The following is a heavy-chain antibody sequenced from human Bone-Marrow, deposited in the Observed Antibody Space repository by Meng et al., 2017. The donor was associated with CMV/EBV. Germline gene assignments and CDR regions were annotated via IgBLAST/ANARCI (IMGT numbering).Heavy chain of an antibody. Sequence: SVKVSCKASGGTFSSYAISWVRQAPGQGLEWMGGIIPIFGTANYAQKFQGRVTITTDESTSTAYMELSSLRSEDTAVYYCARVGVVPAAIGGNWFDPWGQRTLVTVSS. V-gene: IGHV1-69*05. D-gene: IGHD2-2*01. CDR2: IIPIFGTA. CDR1: GGTFSSYA. CDR3: ARVGVVPAAIGGNWFDP. J-gene: IGHJ5*02.